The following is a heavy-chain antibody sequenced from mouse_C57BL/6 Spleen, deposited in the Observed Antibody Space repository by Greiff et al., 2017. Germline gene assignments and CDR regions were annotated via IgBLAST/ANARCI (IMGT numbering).Heavy chain of an antibody. CDR1: GYTFTGYG. V-gene: IGHV1-58*01. CDR3: ARCVDGNPYYFDY. CDR2: ICIGNGYT. D-gene: IGHD2-1*01. J-gene: IGHJ2*01. Sequence: EVQLQESGAELVRPGSSVKMSCKTSGYTFTGYGINWVKQRPGQGLEWIGYICIGNGYTEDNEKFKGKATLTSDTSSSTAYMQLSRLTSEDSAIYFCARCVDGNPYYFDYWGQGTTLTVSS.